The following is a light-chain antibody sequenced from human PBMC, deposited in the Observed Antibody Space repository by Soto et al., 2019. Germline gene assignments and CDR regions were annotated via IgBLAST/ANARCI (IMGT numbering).Light chain of an antibody. J-gene: IGKJ4*01. CDR1: QSVSST. V-gene: IGKV3-11*01. Sequence: LTQSACTVPLPQEERVILSCRASQSVSSTLTWYQQKPGQAPRLLIYGASNRATGIPARFSGSGFGTDFTLTISSLQPEDFATYYCQQHNSYPITFGEGTKVDI. CDR2: GAS. CDR3: QQHNSYPIT.